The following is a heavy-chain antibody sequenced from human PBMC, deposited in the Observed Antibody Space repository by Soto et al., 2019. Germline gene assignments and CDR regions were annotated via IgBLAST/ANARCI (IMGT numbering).Heavy chain of an antibody. CDR3: ARVSIPRYGMDV. CDR2: IYSGGST. J-gene: IGHJ6*02. CDR1: GFTVSSNY. Sequence: GSLRLSFAASGFTVSSNYMSWVRQAPGKGLEWVSVIYSGGSTYYADSVKGRFTISRDNSKNTLYLQMNSLRVEYTAVYYCARVSIPRYGMDVWGQGTTVTVSS. V-gene: IGHV3-53*01.